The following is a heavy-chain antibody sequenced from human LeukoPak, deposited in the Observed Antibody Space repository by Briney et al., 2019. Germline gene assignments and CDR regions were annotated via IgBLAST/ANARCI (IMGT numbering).Heavy chain of an antibody. CDR3: TRAQKWLRDHDAFDI. Sequence: PGGSLRLSCTASGFTFGDYAMSWVRQAPGKGLEWVGFIRSKAYGGTTEYAASVKGRFTISRDDSKSIAYLQMNSLKTEDTAVYYCTRAQKWLRDHDAFDIWGQGKMVTGCS. D-gene: IGHD5-12*01. CDR1: GFTFGDYA. CDR2: IRSKAYGGTT. J-gene: IGHJ3*02. V-gene: IGHV3-49*04.